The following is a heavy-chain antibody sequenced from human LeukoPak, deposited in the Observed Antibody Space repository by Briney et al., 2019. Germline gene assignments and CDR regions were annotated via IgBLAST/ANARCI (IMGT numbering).Heavy chain of an antibody. D-gene: IGHD3-22*01. V-gene: IGHV3-23*01. CDR3: AKHSGYYYDSSGTTDY. J-gene: IGHJ4*02. CDR1: GFTFSSYW. Sequence: GGSLRLSCAASGFTFSSYWMSWVRQAPGKGLEWVSAISGSGGSTYYADSVKGRFTISRDNSKNTLYLQMNSLRAEDTAVYYCAKHSGYYYDSSGTTDYWGQGTLVTVPS. CDR2: ISGSGGST.